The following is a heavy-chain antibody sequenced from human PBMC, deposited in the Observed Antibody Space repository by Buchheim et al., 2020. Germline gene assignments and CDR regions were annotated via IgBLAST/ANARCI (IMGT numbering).Heavy chain of an antibody. CDR3: ARSLTGANDFWSGYYSGSGRHRLENYYHGMDV. Sequence: QGQLVESGGGVVQPGRSLRLSCAASGFMFSSYGMHWVRQAPGKGLEWVAVIWYDENKRYYADSVEGRFAISRDNSKNTLYLQLSSLRVEDTAVYYCARSLTGANDFWSGYYSGSGRHRLENYYHGMDVWGQGTT. CDR2: IWYDENKR. D-gene: IGHD3-3*01. V-gene: IGHV3-33*01. CDR1: GFMFSSYG. J-gene: IGHJ6*02.